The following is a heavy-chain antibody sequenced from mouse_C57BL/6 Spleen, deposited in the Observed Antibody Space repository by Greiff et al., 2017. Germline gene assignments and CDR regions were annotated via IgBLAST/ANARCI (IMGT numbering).Heavy chain of an antibody. CDR2: IRNKANGYTT. V-gene: IGHV7-3*01. J-gene: IGHJ3*01. Sequence: EVKLVESGGGLVQPGGSLSLSCAASGFTFTDYYMSWVRQPPGKALEWLGFIRNKANGYTTEYSASVKGRFTISRDNSQSILYLQMNALRAEDSATYYCARNCYGSSYAWFAYWGQGTLVTVSA. CDR3: ARNCYGSSYAWFAY. D-gene: IGHD1-1*01. CDR1: GFTFTDYY.